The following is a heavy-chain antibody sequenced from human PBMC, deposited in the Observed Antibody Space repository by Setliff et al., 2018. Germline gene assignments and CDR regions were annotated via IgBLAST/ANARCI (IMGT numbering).Heavy chain of an antibody. CDR3: VGGVVVIAFPGH. D-gene: IGHD2-21*01. V-gene: IGHV4-59*04. Sequence: PSETLSLTCTVSGGSISSYYWSWIRQPPGKGLEWIGYIYYSGSTYYNPSLKTRVTISVDTSKNQFSLRLSSVTAADTAVYYCVGGVVVIAFPGHWGQGTLVTVSS. CDR1: GGSISSYY. J-gene: IGHJ4*02. CDR2: IYYSGST.